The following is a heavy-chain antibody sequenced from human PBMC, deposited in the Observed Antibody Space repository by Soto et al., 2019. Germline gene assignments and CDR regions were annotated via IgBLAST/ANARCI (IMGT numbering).Heavy chain of an antibody. CDR3: AKASSSWPLGYYFDY. CDR2: ISGSGGST. D-gene: IGHD6-13*01. V-gene: IGHV3-23*01. J-gene: IGHJ4*02. CDR1: GFTFSSYA. Sequence: PGGSLRLSCAASGFTFSSYAMSWVRQAPGKGLEWVSAISGSGGSTYYADSVKGRFTISRDNSKNTLYLQMNSLRAEDTAVYYCAKASSSWPLGYYFDYWGQGTLVTVSA.